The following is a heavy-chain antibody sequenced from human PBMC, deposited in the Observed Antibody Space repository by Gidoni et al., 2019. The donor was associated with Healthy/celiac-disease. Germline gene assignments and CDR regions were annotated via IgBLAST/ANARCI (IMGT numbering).Heavy chain of an antibody. CDR1: GFTFRSYA. D-gene: IGHD6-19*01. J-gene: IGHJ3*02. V-gene: IGHV3-64D*06. Sequence: EVQLVESGGGLVQPGGSLRLSCSASGFTFRSYAMHWVRQAPGKGLEYVSAISSNGGSTYYADSVKGRFTISRDNSKNTLYLQMSSLRAEDTAVYYCVKEEYSSEQGAFDIWGQGTMVTVSS. CDR3: VKEEYSSEQGAFDI. CDR2: ISSNGGST.